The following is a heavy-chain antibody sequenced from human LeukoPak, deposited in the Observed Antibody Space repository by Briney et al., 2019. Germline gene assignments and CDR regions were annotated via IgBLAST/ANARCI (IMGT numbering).Heavy chain of an antibody. CDR1: GYTFTGYY. Sequence: GASVKVSCKASGYTFTGYYMHWGRQTPGQGLEWMGWINPNSGGTNYAQKFQGRVTMTRDTSISTAYIELSRLRSDDTAVYYCARDILTRYCSSTSCYSAFDIWGQGTMVTVSS. V-gene: IGHV1-2*02. J-gene: IGHJ3*02. CDR3: ARDILTRYCSSTSCYSAFDI. CDR2: INPNSGGT. D-gene: IGHD2-2*02.